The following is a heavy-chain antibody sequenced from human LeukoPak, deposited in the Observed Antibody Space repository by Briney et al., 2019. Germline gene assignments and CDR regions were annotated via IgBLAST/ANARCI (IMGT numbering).Heavy chain of an antibody. V-gene: IGHV4-59*01. CDR2: IYYSGST. Sequence: NPSETLSLTCTVSGGSISSYYWSWIRQPPGKGLEWLGYIYYSGSTNYNPSLKSRVTISVDTSKNQFSLKLSSVTAAHTAVYYCARVIFGVVIPLANYYYYMDVWGKGTTVTVSS. D-gene: IGHD3-3*02. J-gene: IGHJ6*03. CDR1: GGSISSYY. CDR3: ARVIFGVVIPLANYYYYMDV.